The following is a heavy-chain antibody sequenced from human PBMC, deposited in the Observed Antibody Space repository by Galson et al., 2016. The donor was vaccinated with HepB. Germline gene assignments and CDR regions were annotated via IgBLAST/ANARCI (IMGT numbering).Heavy chain of an antibody. V-gene: IGHV3-48*01. CDR2: ISSSSSTI. D-gene: IGHD2-15*01. CDR1: GFTFSNYA. Sequence: SLRLSCAASGFTFSNYAMSWVRQAPGKGLEWVSYISSSSSTIYYADSVKGRFTISRDNAKNSLYLQMNSLRAEDTAVYYCAKRYCSGGSCYHVDHWGQGTLVTVSS. CDR3: AKRYCSGGSCYHVDH. J-gene: IGHJ5*02.